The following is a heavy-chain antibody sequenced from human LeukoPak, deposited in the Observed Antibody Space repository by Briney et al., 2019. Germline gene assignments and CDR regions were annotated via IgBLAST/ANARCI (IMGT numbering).Heavy chain of an antibody. CDR3: ARDWETFYYGTSGFLPVRFDY. J-gene: IGHJ4*02. CDR2: ISGFNGDT. CDR1: GYTFTSYA. D-gene: IGHD3-22*01. V-gene: IGHV1-18*01. Sequence: ASVKVSGKASGYTFTSYAVSWVRQAPGQGLEWMGWISGFNGDTKYAQKFQGRVTMTTDTSTSTAYMELRGLKSDDTAVYFCARDWETFYYGTSGFLPVRFDYWGQGTLVTASS.